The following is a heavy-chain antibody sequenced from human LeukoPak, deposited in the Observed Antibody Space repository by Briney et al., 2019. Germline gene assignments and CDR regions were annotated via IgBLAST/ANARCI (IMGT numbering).Heavy chain of an antibody. J-gene: IGHJ4*02. D-gene: IGHD3-10*01. CDR3: ARGRRDSPMVRGVILFDY. V-gene: IGHV4-4*07. CDR2: IYTSGST. Sequence: SETLSLTCTVSGGSISSYYWSWIRQPAGKGLEWIGRIYTSGSTNYNPSLKSRVTMSVDTSKNQFSLKLSSVTAADTAVYYCARGRRDSPMVRGVILFDYWGQGTLVTVSS. CDR1: GGSISSYY.